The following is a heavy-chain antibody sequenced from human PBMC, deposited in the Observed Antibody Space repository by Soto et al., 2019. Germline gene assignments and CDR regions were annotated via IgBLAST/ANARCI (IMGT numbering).Heavy chain of an antibody. CDR3: AKGVDYVLLWFGELIRNPHMDV. J-gene: IGHJ6*02. CDR1: GFTFSSYG. V-gene: IGHV3-30*18. CDR2: ISYDGSNK. D-gene: IGHD3-10*01. Sequence: GGSLRLSCAASGFTFSSYGMHWVRQAPGKGLEWVAVISYDGSNKYYADSVKGRFTISRDNSKNTLYLQMNSLRAEDTAVYYCAKGVDYVLLWFGELIRNPHMDVWGQGTTVTVS.